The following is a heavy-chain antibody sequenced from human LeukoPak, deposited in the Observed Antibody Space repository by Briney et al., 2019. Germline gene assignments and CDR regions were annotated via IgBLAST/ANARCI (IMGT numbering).Heavy chain of an antibody. CDR3: ARARGGIAAAGNFDY. D-gene: IGHD6-13*01. V-gene: IGHV1-8*01. Sequence: GSVKVSCKASGYTFPSYDINWVRQATGQGLEWMGWMNPNSGNTGYAQKFQGRVTMTRDTSISTAYMELSRLRSDDTAVYYCARARGGIAAAGNFDYWGQGTLVTVSS. J-gene: IGHJ4*02. CDR2: MNPNSGNT. CDR1: GYTFPSYD.